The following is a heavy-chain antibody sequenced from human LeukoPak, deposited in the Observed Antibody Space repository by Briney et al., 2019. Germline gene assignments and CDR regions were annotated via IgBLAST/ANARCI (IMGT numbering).Heavy chain of an antibody. CDR3: ARDEAYYYDSSGLAFDI. CDR1: GGSISSYY. V-gene: IGHV4-4*07. Sequence: SETLSLTCAVYGGSISSYYWSWIRQPAGKGLEWIGRIYTSGSTNYNPSLKSRVTMSVDTSKNQFSLKLSSVTAADTAVYYCARDEAYYYDSSGLAFDIWGQGTMVTVSS. J-gene: IGHJ3*02. D-gene: IGHD3-22*01. CDR2: IYTSGST.